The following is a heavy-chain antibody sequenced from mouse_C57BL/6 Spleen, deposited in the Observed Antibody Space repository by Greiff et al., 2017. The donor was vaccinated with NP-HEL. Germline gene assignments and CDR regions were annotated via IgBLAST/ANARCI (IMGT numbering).Heavy chain of an antibody. CDR3: TRVCSNYFCDY. Sequence: EVQLQQSGAELVRPGASVKLSCTASGFNIKDDYMHWVKQRPEQGLEWIGWIDPENGDTEYASKFQGKATITADTSSNTAYLQLSSLTSEDTAVYYDTRVCSNYFCDYWGQGTTLTVSS. V-gene: IGHV14-4*01. J-gene: IGHJ2*01. CDR1: GFNIKDDY. CDR2: IDPENGDT. D-gene: IGHD2-5*01.